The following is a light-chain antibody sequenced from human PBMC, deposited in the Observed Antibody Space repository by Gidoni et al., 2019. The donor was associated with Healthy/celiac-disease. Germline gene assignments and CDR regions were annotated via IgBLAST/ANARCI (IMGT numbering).Light chain of an antibody. CDR3: QSYDSSLVWV. V-gene: IGLV1-40*01. Sequence: QSVLTQPPSVSGAPGQRVTISCTGSSSTIGAGYDVHWYQQLPGTAPKLLIYGNSNRPSGVPDRFSGSKSGTSASLAITGLQAEDEADYYCQSYDSSLVWVFGGGTKLTVL. J-gene: IGLJ3*02. CDR2: GNS. CDR1: SSTIGAGYD.